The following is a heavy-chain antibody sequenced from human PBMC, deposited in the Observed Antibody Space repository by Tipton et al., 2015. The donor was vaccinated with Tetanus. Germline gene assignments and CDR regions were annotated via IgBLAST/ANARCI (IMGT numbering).Heavy chain of an antibody. CDR3: AKDLVWGVNYYYYGMHV. Sequence: SLRLSCAASGFTFSSYAMAWVRQASGKGLECVSAVSAGGNTYYADSAKGRFTISRDNAKNSLYLQMNSLRAEDTALHYCAKDLVWGVNYYYYGMHVWGQGTTLTVSS. V-gene: IGHV3-23*01. D-gene: IGHD3-16*01. CDR2: VSAGGNT. CDR1: GFTFSSYA. J-gene: IGHJ6*02.